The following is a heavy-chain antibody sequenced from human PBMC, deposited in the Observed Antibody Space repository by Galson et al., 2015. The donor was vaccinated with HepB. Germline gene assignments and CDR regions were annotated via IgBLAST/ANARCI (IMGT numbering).Heavy chain of an antibody. Sequence: SVKVSCKASGYTFTIYGISWVRQAPGQGLEWMGWISTYNGNTKYAQMFQGRVTMTTDTSTSTVYMELRSLRFDDTAVYYCARDRDDSSIHFDYWGQGTLVTVSS. CDR3: ARDRDDSSIHFDY. V-gene: IGHV1-18*04. CDR2: ISTYNGNT. J-gene: IGHJ4*02. D-gene: IGHD5-24*01. CDR1: GYTFTIYG.